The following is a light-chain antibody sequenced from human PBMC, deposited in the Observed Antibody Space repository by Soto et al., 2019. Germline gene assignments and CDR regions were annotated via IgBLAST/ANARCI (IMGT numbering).Light chain of an antibody. Sequence: DIQMTQSPSSLSASVGDRFTISCQASQDISKYLNWYQQKPGKAPKLLIYDASNLETGVPSRFSGNVYRTGLSFTISSLQPEDIATYYCQHYRNLPLTFGGGTKVEIK. V-gene: IGKV1-33*01. CDR3: QHYRNLPLT. CDR1: QDISKY. CDR2: DAS. J-gene: IGKJ4*01.